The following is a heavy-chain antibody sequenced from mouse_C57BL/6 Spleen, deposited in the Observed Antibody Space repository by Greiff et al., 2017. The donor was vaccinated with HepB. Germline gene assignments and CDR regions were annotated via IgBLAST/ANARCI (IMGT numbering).Heavy chain of an antibody. D-gene: IGHD2-4*01. CDR1: GFNIKDDY. CDR3: TTPVDYVFDY. V-gene: IGHV14-4*01. CDR2: IDPENGDT. Sequence: EVQLQQSGAELVRPGASVKLSCTASGFNIKDDYMHWVKQRPEQGLEWIGWIDPENGDTEYASKFQGKATITADTSSNTAYLQLSSLTSEDTAVYYCTTPVDYVFDYWGQGTTLTVSS. J-gene: IGHJ2*01.